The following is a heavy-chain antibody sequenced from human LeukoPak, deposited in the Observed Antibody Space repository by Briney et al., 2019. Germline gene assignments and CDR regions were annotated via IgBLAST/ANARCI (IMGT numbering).Heavy chain of an antibody. J-gene: IGHJ4*02. CDR1: GFTFSSYA. CDR3: ARDGITMIVANFDY. CDR2: ISGSGGST. V-gene: IGHV3-23*01. Sequence: GGSLRLSCAASGFTFSSYAMSWVRQAPGKGLEWVSAISGSGGSTYYADSVKGRFTVSRDNSKNTLYLQMNSLRAEDTAVYYCARDGITMIVANFDYWGQGTLVTVSS. D-gene: IGHD3-22*01.